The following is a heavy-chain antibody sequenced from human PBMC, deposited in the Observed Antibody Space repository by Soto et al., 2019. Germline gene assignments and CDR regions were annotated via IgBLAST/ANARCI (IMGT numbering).Heavy chain of an antibody. CDR2: IYSGGST. CDR1: VFTVSTNY. D-gene: IGHD3-22*01. CDR3: ARSSSGYQYYFQY. V-gene: IGHV3-53*01. Sequence: GGSLRLSCAASVFTVSTNYMSCVRQAPGKWLEWVSLIYSGGSTYYADSVKGRFTISSDNSKNTLYLQMNSLRAEDTAVYYCARSSSGYQYYFQYWGQGILVPVS. J-gene: IGHJ4*02.